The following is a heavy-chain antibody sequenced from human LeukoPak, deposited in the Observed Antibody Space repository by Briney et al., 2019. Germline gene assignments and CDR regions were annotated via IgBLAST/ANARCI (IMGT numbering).Heavy chain of an antibody. J-gene: IGHJ4*02. D-gene: IGHD2-2*01. CDR3: AREERTSCYDY. CDR1: GYSISGGYY. CDR2: IYHSGST. Sequence: SETLSLTCTVSGYSISGGYYWGWIRQPPGKGLEWIGSIYHSGSTYYNPSLKSRVTISVDTSKNQFSLKLSSVTAADTAVYYCAREERTSCYDYWGQGTLVTVSS. V-gene: IGHV4-38-2*02.